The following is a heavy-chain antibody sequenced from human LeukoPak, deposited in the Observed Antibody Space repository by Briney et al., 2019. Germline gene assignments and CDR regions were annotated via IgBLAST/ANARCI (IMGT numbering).Heavy chain of an antibody. J-gene: IGHJ4*02. CDR3: AAIEMATIWADY. V-gene: IGHV3-33*03. CDR1: GFTFSSYG. Sequence: GGSLRLSCAASGFTFSSYGMHWVRQAPGKGLEWVAVIWYDGSNKYYADSVKGRFIISRDNAKNSLYLQMNSLRAEDTAVYYCAAIEMATIWADYWGQGTLVTASS. D-gene: IGHD5-24*01. CDR2: IWYDGSNK.